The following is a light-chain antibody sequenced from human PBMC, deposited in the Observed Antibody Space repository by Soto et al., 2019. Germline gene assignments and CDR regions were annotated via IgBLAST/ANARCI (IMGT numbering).Light chain of an antibody. CDR2: NNN. V-gene: IGLV1-44*01. CDR1: TSNFGSNT. CDR3: AAWDDSLYDSYV. J-gene: IGLJ1*01. Sequence: QSLLTQPPSRSRTPGQRVTISCSGSTSNFGSNTVNWYQQLPGTAPKLLIYNNNQRPSGVPDRFSGSKSGTSASLAISGLQSEDEADYYCAAWDDSLYDSYVFATGTKVT.